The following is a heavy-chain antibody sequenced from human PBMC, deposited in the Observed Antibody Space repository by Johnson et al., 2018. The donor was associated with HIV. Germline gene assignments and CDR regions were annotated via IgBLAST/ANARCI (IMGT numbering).Heavy chain of an antibody. V-gene: IGHV3-30*17. J-gene: IGHJ3*02. D-gene: IGHD3-3*01. Sequence: QVQLVESGGGVVQPGRSLRLSCATSGFPFSTYAFHWVRQSPGKGLEWVAVISYDGRNRYYADSVKGRFSISRDNSKNTIYLQMNGLRGEDTAMYYCARDQRLIGYNFWSGYHVYAFDIWGQGTMVTVSS. CDR3: ARDQRLIGYNFWSGYHVYAFDI. CDR1: GFPFSTYA. CDR2: ISYDGRNR.